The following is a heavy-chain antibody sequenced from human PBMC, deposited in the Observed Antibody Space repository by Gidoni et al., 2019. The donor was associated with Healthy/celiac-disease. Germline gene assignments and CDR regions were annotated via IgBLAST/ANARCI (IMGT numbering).Heavy chain of an antibody. Sequence: EVQLLESGGGLVQPGGSLRLSCAASGFTFSSYAMSWVRQAPGKGLGGVSAISGSGGSTYYADSVKGRFTISRDNSKNTLYLQMNSLRAEDTAVYYCAKGGGSGGSCYFDYWGQGTLVTVSS. D-gene: IGHD2-15*01. CDR3: AKGGGSGGSCYFDY. V-gene: IGHV3-23*01. J-gene: IGHJ4*02. CDR1: GFTFSSYA. CDR2: ISGSGGST.